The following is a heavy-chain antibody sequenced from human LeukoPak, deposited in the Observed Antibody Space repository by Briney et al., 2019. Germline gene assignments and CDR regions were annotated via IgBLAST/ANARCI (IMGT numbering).Heavy chain of an antibody. CDR1: GFTFSSYA. V-gene: IGHV3-49*04. D-gene: IGHD3-9*01. J-gene: IGHJ4*02. CDR3: TTYYDILTGPRPFDY. CDR2: IRSKAYGGTT. Sequence: GGSLRLSCAASGFTFSSYAMHWVRQAPGKGLEWVGFIRSKAYGGTTEYAASVKGRFTISRDDSKSIAYLQMNSLKTEDTAVYYCTTYYDILTGPRPFDYWGQGTLVTVSS.